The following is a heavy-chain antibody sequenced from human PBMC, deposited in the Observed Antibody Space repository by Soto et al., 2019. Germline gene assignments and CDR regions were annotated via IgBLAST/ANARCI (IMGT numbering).Heavy chain of an antibody. J-gene: IGHJ6*02. CDR3: ARDLKMRDTGMVGKIPLYYYYGMDV. Sequence: EVQLVESGGGLVKPGGSLRLSCAASGFTFGTYTMNWVRQAPGKGLEWVSSISGSSTYIYYADSVKGRFTISRDNAKNSLYLQMNRLRDEDTAVYYCARDLKMRDTGMVGKIPLYYYYGMDVWGPGTTVTVSS. V-gene: IGHV3-21*01. CDR2: ISGSSTYI. CDR1: GFTFGTYT. D-gene: IGHD5-18*01.